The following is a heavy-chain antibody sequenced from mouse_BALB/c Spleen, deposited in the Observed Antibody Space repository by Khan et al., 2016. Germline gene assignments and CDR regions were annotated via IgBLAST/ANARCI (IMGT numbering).Heavy chain of an antibody. Sequence: EVQLQESGPGLVKPSQSLSLTCTVTGYSITSDYAWNWIRQFPGNKLEWMGYISYSGSTSYNPSLKSRISITRDTSKNQFFLQLNSVTTEDTATCYCATNWGYWYFDVWGAGTTVTVSS. CDR3: ATNWGYWYFDV. D-gene: IGHD4-1*01. V-gene: IGHV3-2*02. CDR1: GYSITSDYA. CDR2: ISYSGST. J-gene: IGHJ1*01.